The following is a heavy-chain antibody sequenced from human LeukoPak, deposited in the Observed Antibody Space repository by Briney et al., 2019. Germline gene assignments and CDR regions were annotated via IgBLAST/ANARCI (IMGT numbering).Heavy chain of an antibody. Sequence: PSETLSLTCTVSGGSISSSSYYWGWIRQPPGKGLEWIGSMYYSGSTYYNPSLKSRVTISVDTSKNQFSLKLSSVTAADTAVYYCARDRSAARSYFDYWAREPWSPSPQ. CDR2: MYYSGST. V-gene: IGHV4-39*07. J-gene: IGHJ4*02. CDR3: ARDRSAARSYFDY. D-gene: IGHD6-6*01. CDR1: GGSISSSSYY.